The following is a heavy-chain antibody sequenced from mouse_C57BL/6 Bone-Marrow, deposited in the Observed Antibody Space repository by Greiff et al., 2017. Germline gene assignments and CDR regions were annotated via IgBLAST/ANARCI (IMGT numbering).Heavy chain of an antibody. CDR2: IDPSDSYT. Sequence: QVQLQQPGAELVKPGASVKMSCKASGYTFTSYWMHWVKQRPGQGLEWIGEIDPSDSYTNYNQKFKGKSTLTVDKSSSTAYMQLSSLTSEDSAVYYCARGDYGTRFDYWGQGTTLTVSS. CDR1: GYTFTSYW. D-gene: IGHD1-1*01. J-gene: IGHJ2*01. V-gene: IGHV1-69*01. CDR3: ARGDYGTRFDY.